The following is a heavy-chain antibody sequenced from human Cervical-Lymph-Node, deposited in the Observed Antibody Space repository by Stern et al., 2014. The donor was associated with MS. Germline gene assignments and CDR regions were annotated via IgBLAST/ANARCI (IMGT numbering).Heavy chain of an antibody. V-gene: IGHV3-20*01. CDR1: GFTFEDYG. CDR3: ARAFCTGGVCYSFPFYGMDV. CDR2: INWHGGST. D-gene: IGHD2-8*02. J-gene: IGHJ6*02. Sequence: VQLVESGGGVVRPGRSLRLSCAASGFTFEDYGMSWVRQGPGKGLEWVAAINWHGGSTVYAGSVQGRFTISRDNAKNSLYLQMNSLRAEDTALYHCARAFCTGGVCYSFPFYGMDVWGQGTTVTVSS.